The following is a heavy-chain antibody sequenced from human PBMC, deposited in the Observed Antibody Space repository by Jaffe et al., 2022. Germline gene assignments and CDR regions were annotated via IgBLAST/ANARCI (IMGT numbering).Heavy chain of an antibody. CDR3: AKDPYKDSSGYYYLGRYFDY. CDR2: IRYDGSNK. J-gene: IGHJ4*02. D-gene: IGHD3-22*01. Sequence: QVQLVESGGGVVQPGGSLRLSCAASGFTFSSYGMHWVRQAPGKGLEWVAFIRYDGSNKYYADSVKGRFTISRDNSKNTLYLQMNSLRAEDTAVYYCAKDPYKDSSGYYYLGRYFDYWGQGTLVTVSS. CDR1: GFTFSSYG. V-gene: IGHV3-30*02.